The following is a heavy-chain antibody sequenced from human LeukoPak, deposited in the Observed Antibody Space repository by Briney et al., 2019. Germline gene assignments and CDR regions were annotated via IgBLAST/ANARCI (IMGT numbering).Heavy chain of an antibody. CDR2: IIPILGIA. D-gene: IGHD6-13*01. Sequence: GASVKVSCKASGGTFSSYAISWVRQAPGQGLEWMGRIIPILGIANYAQKFQGRVTITADKSTSTAYMELSSLRSEDTAVYYCARGRSSSWYDNFDYWGQGTLVTVSS. V-gene: IGHV1-69*04. J-gene: IGHJ4*02. CDR3: ARGRSSSWYDNFDY. CDR1: GGTFSSYA.